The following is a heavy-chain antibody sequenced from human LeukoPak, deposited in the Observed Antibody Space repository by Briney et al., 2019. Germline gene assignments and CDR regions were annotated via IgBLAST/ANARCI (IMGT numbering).Heavy chain of an antibody. CDR1: GFTFYEYA. CDR2: VSSDGINK. J-gene: IGHJ4*02. D-gene: IGHD4-17*01. CDR3: AREKDYGDYIDF. V-gene: IGHV3-30-3*01. Sequence: GGSLRLSCAASGFTFYEYAIHWVRQAPGKGLEWVAVVSSDGINKYYADSVKGRFTISRDNSKNTLYLQMNSLRPEDTAVYYCAREKDYGDYIDFWGQGTLVTVSS.